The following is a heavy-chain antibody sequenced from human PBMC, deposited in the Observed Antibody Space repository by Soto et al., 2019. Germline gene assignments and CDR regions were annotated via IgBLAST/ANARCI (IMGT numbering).Heavy chain of an antibody. D-gene: IGHD6-13*01. CDR1: GFTFSSYG. J-gene: IGHJ6*02. V-gene: IGHV3-33*01. Sequence: GGSLRLSCAASGFTFSSYGMHWVRQAPGKGLEWVAVIWYDGSNKYYADSVKGRFTISRDNSKNTLYLQMNSLRAEDTAVYYCARGPEQLVGEGYYYGMDVWGQGTTVTVSS. CDR2: IWYDGSNK. CDR3: ARGPEQLVGEGYYYGMDV.